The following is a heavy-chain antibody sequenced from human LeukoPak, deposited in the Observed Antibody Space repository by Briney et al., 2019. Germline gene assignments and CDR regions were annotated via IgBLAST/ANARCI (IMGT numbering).Heavy chain of an antibody. CDR1: GYTFTSYA. V-gene: IGHV1-3*01. CDR2: INAGTGNR. D-gene: IGHD6-19*01. J-gene: IGHJ4*02. Sequence: EASVKVSCKASGYTFTSYANHWVRQAPGQRLEWMGWINAGTGNRKYSQKFQDRVTITRETSATTAYMELSSLTSEDTAVYYCARVSDDSGWNFDYWGQGTLVTVSS. CDR3: ARVSDDSGWNFDY.